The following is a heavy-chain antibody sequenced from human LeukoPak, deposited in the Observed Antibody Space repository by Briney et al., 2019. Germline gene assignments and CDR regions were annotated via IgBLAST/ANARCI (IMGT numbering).Heavy chain of an antibody. CDR2: ISWNSGSI. CDR1: GFTFDDYA. V-gene: IGHV3-9*01. D-gene: IGHD3-3*01. Sequence: PGGSLRLSCAASGFTFDDYAMHWVRQAPGKGLEWVSGISWNSGSIGYADSVKGRFTISRDNAKNSLYLQMYSLRAGDTALYYCAKVPLPLTIFGCYYFDYWGQGTLVTVSS. CDR3: AKVPLPLTIFGCYYFDY. J-gene: IGHJ4*02.